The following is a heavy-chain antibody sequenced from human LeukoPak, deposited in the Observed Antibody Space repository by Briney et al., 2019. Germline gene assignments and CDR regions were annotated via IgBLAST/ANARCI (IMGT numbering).Heavy chain of an antibody. Sequence: WVRQAPGKGLEWIGSIYYSGSTYYNPSLKSRVTISVDTSKNQFSLKLSSVTAADTAVYYCARATIVRGVIIWGQGTLVTVSS. V-gene: IGHV4-39*07. CDR3: ARATIVRGVII. CDR2: IYYSGST. J-gene: IGHJ4*02. D-gene: IGHD3-10*01.